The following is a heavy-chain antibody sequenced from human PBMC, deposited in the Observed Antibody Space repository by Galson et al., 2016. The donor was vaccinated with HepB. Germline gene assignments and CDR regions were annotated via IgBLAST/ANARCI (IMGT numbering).Heavy chain of an antibody. J-gene: IGHJ6*04. D-gene: IGHD4-17*01. V-gene: IGHV3-13*01. CDR1: GFSFSLYD. Sequence: SLRLSCAASGFSFSLYDMHWVRQVTGKGLEWVSAIGTAPGDTNYLDSVKGRFTIPRENADNSLYLQMNSLRPGDTAVYYCARGKSLWTTPWNYGLDVWGKGTTVTVSS. CDR2: IGTAPGDT. CDR3: ARGKSLWTTPWNYGLDV.